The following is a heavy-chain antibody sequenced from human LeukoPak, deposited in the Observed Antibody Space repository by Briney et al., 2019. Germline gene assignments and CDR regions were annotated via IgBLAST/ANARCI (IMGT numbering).Heavy chain of an antibody. D-gene: IGHD3-3*01. J-gene: IGHJ6*02. CDR2: ISAYNGNT. Sequence: ASVKVSCTASGYTFTSYGISWVRQAPGQGLEWMGWISAYNGNTNYAQKLQGRVTMTTDTSTSTAYMELRSLRSDDTAVYYCASSITIFGVVSWGEYYYYGMDVWGQGTTVTVSS. V-gene: IGHV1-18*01. CDR3: ASSITIFGVVSWGEYYYYGMDV. CDR1: GYTFTSYG.